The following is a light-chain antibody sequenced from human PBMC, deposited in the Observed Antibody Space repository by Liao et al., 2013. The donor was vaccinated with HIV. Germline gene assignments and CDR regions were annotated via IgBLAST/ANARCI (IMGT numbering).Light chain of an antibody. CDR1: NIASKS. Sequence: SYELTQPPSLSVAPGETARVTCGGNNIASKSVHWYHQKPGQAPVLVIYSDTDRPSGIPERFSASNSGNTATLTISRVEAGDEADYYCQVWDTTSDHPYVFGTGTKVTVL. CDR2: SDT. CDR3: QVWDTTSDHPYV. V-gene: IGLV3-21*04. J-gene: IGLJ1*01.